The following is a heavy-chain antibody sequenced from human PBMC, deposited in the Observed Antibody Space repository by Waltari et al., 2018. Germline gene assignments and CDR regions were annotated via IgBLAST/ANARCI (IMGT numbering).Heavy chain of an antibody. CDR2: IFPGDFDT. D-gene: IGHD3-10*01. CDR3: ARHSTTFYYGSGNIPSHVEY. J-gene: IGHJ4*02. Sequence: EVQLVQSGAEVKKPGESLKISCQGSGYSFTSYWIGWVRQMPGKGLEWMGIIFPGDFDTKYSPSFQGQVTISADRSNSTAYLQWSSVKASDTAMYYCARHSTTFYYGSGNIPSHVEYWGQGTLVTVSS. CDR1: GYSFTSYW. V-gene: IGHV5-51*01.